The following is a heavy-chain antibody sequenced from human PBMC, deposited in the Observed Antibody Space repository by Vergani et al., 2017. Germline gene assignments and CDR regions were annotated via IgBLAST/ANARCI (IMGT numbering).Heavy chain of an antibody. V-gene: IGHV3-38-3*01. CDR2: ISGGST. J-gene: IGHJ5*02. CDR3: KKRGRLLWFGELFNWFDP. CDR1: GFTVSSNE. Sequence: EVQLVESRGVLVQPGGSLRLSCAASGFTVSSNEMSWVRQAPGKGLEWVSSISGGSTYYADSRKGRFTSSRDNSKNTLHLQMNSLRAEDTAVYYCKKRGRLLWFGELFNWFDPWGQGTLVTVSS. D-gene: IGHD3-10*01.